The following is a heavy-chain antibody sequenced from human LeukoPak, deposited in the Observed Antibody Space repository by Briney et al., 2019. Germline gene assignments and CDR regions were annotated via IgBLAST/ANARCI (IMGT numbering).Heavy chain of an antibody. V-gene: IGHV1-69*01. Sequence: SVKVSCKASGGTFSSYAISWVRQAPGQGLEWMGGIIPIFGTANYAQKFQGRVTITADESTSTAYMELSSLTSEDTAVYSCASVVYMVTHPRGFDPWGQGTLVTVSS. CDR3: ASVVYMVTHPRGFDP. CDR1: GGTFSSYA. J-gene: IGHJ5*02. CDR2: IIPIFGTA. D-gene: IGHD2-21*02.